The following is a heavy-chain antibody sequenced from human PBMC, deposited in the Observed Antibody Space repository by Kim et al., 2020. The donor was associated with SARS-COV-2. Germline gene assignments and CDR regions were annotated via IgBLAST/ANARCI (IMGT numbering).Heavy chain of an antibody. V-gene: IGHV4-31*02. J-gene: IGHJ4*02. Sequence: YHSPSLKRRVTISVETSKNQFSLKLSSVTAADTAVYYCAREEANIDYLFDDWGQGTLVTVSS. D-gene: IGHD3-16*01. CDR3: AREEANIDYLFDD.